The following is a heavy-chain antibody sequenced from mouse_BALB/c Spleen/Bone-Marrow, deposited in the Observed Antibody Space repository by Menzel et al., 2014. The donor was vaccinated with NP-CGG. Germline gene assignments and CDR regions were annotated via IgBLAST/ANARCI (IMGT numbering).Heavy chain of an antibody. CDR3: ARYRPGTYSDY. Sequence: VQLQQSGAELVKPGASVKLSCTASGFNIKDTYMHWVKQRPEQGLEWIGRVDPANGNTKYDPKFQGKATITADTSSNTAYLQLSSLTSEDTAVYYCARYRPGTYSDYWGQGTTLTVSS. CDR2: VDPANGNT. CDR1: GFNIKDTY. D-gene: IGHD2-14*01. V-gene: IGHV14-3*02. J-gene: IGHJ2*01.